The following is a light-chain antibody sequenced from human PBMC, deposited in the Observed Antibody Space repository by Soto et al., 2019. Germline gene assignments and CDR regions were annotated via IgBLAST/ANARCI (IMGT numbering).Light chain of an antibody. CDR3: SSYATNNTVL. J-gene: IGLJ2*01. Sequence: QSALTQPPSASGSPGQSVTISCTGTSSDVGGYNYVSWYQQHPGKAPKLMIYEVIKRPSGVPDRFSGSKSGNTASLTVSGLQAEDEADYYCSSYATNNTVLFGGGTKLTVL. CDR2: EVI. CDR1: SSDVGGYNY. V-gene: IGLV2-8*01.